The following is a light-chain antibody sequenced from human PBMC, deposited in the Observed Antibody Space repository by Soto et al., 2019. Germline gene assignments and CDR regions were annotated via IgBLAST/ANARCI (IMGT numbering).Light chain of an antibody. CDR1: SSDIGRFNY. V-gene: IGLV2-14*01. Sequence: QSALTQPASVSGAPGQSITISCVGTSSDIGRFNYVSWYQQHPGRAPKLLIYDVVNRPSGVSNRFSGSKSGNTASLTISWLQAEDEADYYCSSYTLTNTVLFGGGTEVTVL. CDR2: DVV. J-gene: IGLJ2*01. CDR3: SSYTLTNTVL.